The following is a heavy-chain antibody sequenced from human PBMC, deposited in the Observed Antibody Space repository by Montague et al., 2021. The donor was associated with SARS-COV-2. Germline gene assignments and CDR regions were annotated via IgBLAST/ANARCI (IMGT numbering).Heavy chain of an antibody. D-gene: IGHD2-2*01. J-gene: IGHJ4*02. Sequence: SETLSLTCAVYGGSLSGYYWSWIRQPPGEGLEWIAEIIHSGSTSYNPPLKSRGTISVDTSKNQFFLKLSSVTAADTAVYYCARHPLGYCSSASCYVGWGQGTLVTVSS. V-gene: IGHV4-34*12. CDR2: IIHSGST. CDR3: ARHPLGYCSSASCYVG. CDR1: GGSLSGYY.